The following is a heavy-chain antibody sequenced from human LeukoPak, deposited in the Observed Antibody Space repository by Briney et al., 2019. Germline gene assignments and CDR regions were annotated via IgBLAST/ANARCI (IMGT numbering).Heavy chain of an antibody. CDR3: AKREDIYGSGGSCYAGHAY. CDR1: GFTFSSYG. V-gene: IGHV3-30*18. Sequence: GGSLRLSCAASGFTFSSYGMHWVRQAPGKGLEWVAVISYDGSNKYYADSVKGRFTISRDNSKNTMYLQMNSLRAEDTAVYYGAKREDIYGSGGSCYAGHAYWGQGPLVTV. J-gene: IGHJ4*02. CDR2: ISYDGSNK. D-gene: IGHD2-15*01.